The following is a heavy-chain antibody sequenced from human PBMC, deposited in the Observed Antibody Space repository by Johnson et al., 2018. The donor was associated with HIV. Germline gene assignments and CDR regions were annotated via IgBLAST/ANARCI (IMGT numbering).Heavy chain of an antibody. CDR1: GFTVSSNY. CDR3: AKALLGYCTGGVCYTRIAAAGDAFDI. D-gene: IGHD2-8*02. CDR2: ISGSGGST. J-gene: IGHJ3*02. V-gene: IGHV3-23*04. Sequence: VQLVEYGGGVVQPGRSLRLSCAVSGFTVSSNYITWVRQAPGKGLEWVSAISGSGGSTYYADSVKGRFTISRDNSKNTLYLQMNSLRAEDTAVYYCAKALLGYCTGGVCYTRIAAAGDAFDIWGQGTMVTVSS.